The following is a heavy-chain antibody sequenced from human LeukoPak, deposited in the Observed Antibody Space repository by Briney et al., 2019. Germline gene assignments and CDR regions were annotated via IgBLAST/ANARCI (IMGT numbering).Heavy chain of an antibody. CDR3: ARESAAQPHRNVV. V-gene: IGHV3-53*01. D-gene: IGHD6-6*01. J-gene: IGHJ4*02. CDR2: IYSGGST. CDR1: GFTVSSNY. Sequence: GGSLRLSCAASGFTVSSNYMSGVRQAPGKGLEWVSVIYSGGSTYYADSVKGRFTISRDNSKNTLYLQMNSLRAEDTAVYYCARESAAQPHRNVVWGQGTLVTVSS.